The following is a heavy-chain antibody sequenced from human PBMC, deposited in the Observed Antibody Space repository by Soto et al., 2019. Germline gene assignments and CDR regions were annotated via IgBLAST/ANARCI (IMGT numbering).Heavy chain of an antibody. CDR1: GYTFTGYY. D-gene: IGHD6-6*01. Sequence: GASVKVSCKASGYTFTGYYMHWVRQAPGQGFEWMGWINPNSGGTNYAQKFQGWVTMTRDTSISTAYMELSRLRSDDTAVYYCARADPSIAARPNDAFDIWGQGTMVTVSS. V-gene: IGHV1-2*04. CDR2: INPNSGGT. CDR3: ARADPSIAARPNDAFDI. J-gene: IGHJ3*02.